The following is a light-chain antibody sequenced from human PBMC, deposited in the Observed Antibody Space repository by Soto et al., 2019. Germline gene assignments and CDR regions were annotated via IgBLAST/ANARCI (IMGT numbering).Light chain of an antibody. CDR1: QSISSY. J-gene: IGKJ1*01. V-gene: IGKV1-39*01. Sequence: DIQVTQSPSSLSASVGDRVTITCRASQSISSYLNWYQQKPGKAPKLLIYAASSLQSGVPSRFSGSGSGTDFTLTISSLQPEDFATYSCQQSYSTPPGKFGQGTKADIK. CDR2: AAS. CDR3: QQSYSTPPGK.